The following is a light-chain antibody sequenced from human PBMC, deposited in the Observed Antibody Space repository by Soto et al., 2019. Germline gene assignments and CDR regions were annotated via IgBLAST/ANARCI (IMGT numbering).Light chain of an antibody. CDR3: QQYNSYPWT. CDR2: DSS. J-gene: IGKJ1*01. CDR1: QTISSW. V-gene: IGKV1-5*01. Sequence: DIQMTQSPSTLSGSVGDRVTITCRASQTISSWLAWYQQKPGKAPKLLIYDSSSLESGVPSRFSGSGSGTDFTLTISGLQPDDFATYYCQQYNSYPWTFGQGTKVDIK.